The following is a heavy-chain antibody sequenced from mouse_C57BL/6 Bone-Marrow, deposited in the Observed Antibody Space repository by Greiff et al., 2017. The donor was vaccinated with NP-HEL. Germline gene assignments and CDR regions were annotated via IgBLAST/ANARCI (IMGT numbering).Heavy chain of an antibody. CDR1: GYTFTSYD. CDR2: IYPRDGST. D-gene: IGHD1-1*01. J-gene: IGHJ4*01. CDR3: AKVAVVEDYAMDY. V-gene: IGHV1-85*01. Sequence: VQLQQSGPELVKPGASVKLSCKASGYTFTSYDINWVKQRPGQGLEWIGWIYPRDGSTKYNEKFKGKATLTVDTSSSTAYMELHSLTSDDSAVYFCAKVAVVEDYAMDYWGQGTSVTVSS.